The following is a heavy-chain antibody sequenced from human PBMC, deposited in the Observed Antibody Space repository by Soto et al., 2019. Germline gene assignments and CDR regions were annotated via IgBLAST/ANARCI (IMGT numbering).Heavy chain of an antibody. J-gene: IGHJ4*02. D-gene: IGHD3-22*01. CDR1: GYTFTSYY. CDR2: IIPILGIA. Sequence: SVKVSCKASGYTFTSYYMHWVRQAPGQGLEWMGRIIPILGIANYAQKFQGRVTITADKSTSTAYMELSSLRSEDAAVYYCAGTYYYDSSGYYPGGWGQGTLVTVSS. V-gene: IGHV1-69*02. CDR3: AGTYYYDSSGYYPGG.